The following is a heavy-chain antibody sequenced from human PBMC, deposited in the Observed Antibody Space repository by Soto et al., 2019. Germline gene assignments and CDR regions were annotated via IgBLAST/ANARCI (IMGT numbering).Heavy chain of an antibody. V-gene: IGHV3-21*06. J-gene: IGHJ6*02. D-gene: IGHD6-13*01. CDR3: ATDGAAGAVMGV. CDR2: ISSGGEYI. CDR1: GLIFSNYG. Sequence: EVQLVESGGGLGKPVGSLRLSCTASGLIFSNYGMNWVRQAAGKRPEWVSSISSGGEYIDYADSVKGRLTLSRDNANNILYLQLTSLGVEDPAVYYCATDGAAGAVMGVWGQGTTVTVSS.